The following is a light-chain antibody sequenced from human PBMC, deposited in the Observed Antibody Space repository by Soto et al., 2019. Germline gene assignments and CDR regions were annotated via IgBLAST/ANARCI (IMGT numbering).Light chain of an antibody. CDR1: QSVSSSY. V-gene: IGKV3-20*01. CDR3: QQYGSSRLT. Sequence: EIVLTQSPGTLSLSPGERPTLSCRAIQSVSSSYFAWYQQKPGQAPRLLIYGASTRATGIPDRFSGSGSGTDFTLTISRLEPEDFAVYYCQQYGSSRLTFGGGTKVDIK. J-gene: IGKJ4*01. CDR2: GAS.